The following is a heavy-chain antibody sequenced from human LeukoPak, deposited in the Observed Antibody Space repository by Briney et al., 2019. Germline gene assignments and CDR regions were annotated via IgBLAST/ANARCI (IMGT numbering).Heavy chain of an antibody. CDR1: GGTFSSYA. CDR2: IIPIFGTA. V-gene: IGHV1-69*05. J-gene: IGHJ4*02. D-gene: IGHD3-9*01. CDR3: ARVGLRYFDWVLKY. Sequence: GASVKVSCKASGGTFSSYAISWVRQAPGQGLEWMGGIIPIFGTANYAQKFQGRVTITTDESTSTAYMELSSLRSDDTAVYYCARVGLRYFDWVLKYWGQGTLVTVSS.